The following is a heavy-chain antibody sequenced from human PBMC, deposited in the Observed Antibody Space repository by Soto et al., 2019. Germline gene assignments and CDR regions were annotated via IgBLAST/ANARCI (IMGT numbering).Heavy chain of an antibody. CDR3: TRANWYSEY. D-gene: IGHD7-27*01. CDR2: IYYNGNT. V-gene: IGHV4-59*11. J-gene: IGHJ4*02. CDR1: GGSISNHY. Sequence: QVQLQESGPGLVKPSETLSLTCSVSGGSISNHYWSWIRQPPGKGLEWIGYIYYNGNTNYNPSLKRRGTISVDTSRNQISLKLTTVTAADTAVYYCTRANWYSEYWGQGTLVTVSS.